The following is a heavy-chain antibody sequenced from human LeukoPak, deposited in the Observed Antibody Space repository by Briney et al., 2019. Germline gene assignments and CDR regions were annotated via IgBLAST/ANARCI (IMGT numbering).Heavy chain of an antibody. J-gene: IGHJ4*02. CDR1: GGSISSYY. CDR3: ARVAAVAGLASTFDQ. D-gene: IGHD6-19*01. V-gene: IGHV4-59*01. Sequence: SETLSLTCTVSGGSISSYYWSWIRQPPGKGLEWIGYIYHSGSTSYNPSLKSRVTMSVDTSKNQFSLKLSSVTAADTAVYYCARVAAVAGLASTFDQWGQGILVTVSS. CDR2: IYHSGST.